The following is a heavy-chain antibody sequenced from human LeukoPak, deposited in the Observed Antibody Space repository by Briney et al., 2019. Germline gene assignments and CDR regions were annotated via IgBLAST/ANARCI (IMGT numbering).Heavy chain of an antibody. CDR1: GFTFSSYW. D-gene: IGHD2-2*01. V-gene: IGHV3-21*04. Sequence: PGGSLRLSCAASGFTFSSYWMHWVRQAPGKGLEWVSSISSSSSYIYYADSVKGRFTISRDNAKNSLYLQMNSLRAEDSAVYYCAKFGEAFQLLPFFDYWGQGTLVTVSS. CDR3: AKFGEAFQLLPFFDY. J-gene: IGHJ4*02. CDR2: ISSSSSYI.